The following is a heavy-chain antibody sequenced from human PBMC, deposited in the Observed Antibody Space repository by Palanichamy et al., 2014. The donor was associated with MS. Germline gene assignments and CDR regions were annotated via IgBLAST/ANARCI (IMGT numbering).Heavy chain of an antibody. CDR1: GYTFISYY. J-gene: IGHJ3*01. CDR3: SRPVWSGYSPGDAFEV. Sequence: QVQLVRSGAELRKPGASVKISCKPSGYTFISYYIHWVRQAPGQGLEWMGFINPGSGAATYAQKFRGRVNMTRDTSTTTVYMEVTGLRSDDTAVYFCSRPVWSGYSPGDAFEVWGQGTVVKVSS. D-gene: IGHD3-3*01. CDR2: INPGSGAA. V-gene: IGHV1-46*01.